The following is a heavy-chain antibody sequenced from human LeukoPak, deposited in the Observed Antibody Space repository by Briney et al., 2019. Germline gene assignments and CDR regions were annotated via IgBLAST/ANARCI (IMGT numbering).Heavy chain of an antibody. J-gene: IGHJ3*01. V-gene: IGHV3-23*01. D-gene: IGHD4-17*01. CDR3: GRDPNGDYVGAFEF. CDR1: GFTFSSYA. Sequence: AGGSLRLSCAASGFTFSSYAMSWVRQAPGKGLEWVSAISGSGSNPNYADSVRGRFTTSRDNSKNTLYLQMNRLTAEDTAVYYCGRDPNGDYVGAFEFWGQGTLVSVS. CDR2: ISGSGSNP.